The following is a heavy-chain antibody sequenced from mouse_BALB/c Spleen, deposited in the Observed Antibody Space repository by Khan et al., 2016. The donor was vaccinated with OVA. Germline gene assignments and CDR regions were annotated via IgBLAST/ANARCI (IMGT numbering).Heavy chain of an antibody. CDR2: ISYSGST. J-gene: IGHJ2*01. CDR1: GSSITSGYG. CDR3: ARTARIKY. Sequence: EVQLQESGPGLVKPSQSLSLTCTVTGSSITSGYGWNWIRQFPGNKLEWMGYISYSGSTNYNPSLKSRISITRETSKNQFFLQLNSVTTEDTATYYCARTARIKYWGQGTTLTVSS. V-gene: IGHV3-2*02. D-gene: IGHD1-2*01.